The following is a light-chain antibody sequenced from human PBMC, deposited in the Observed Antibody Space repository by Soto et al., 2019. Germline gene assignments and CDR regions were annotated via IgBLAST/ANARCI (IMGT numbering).Light chain of an antibody. V-gene: IGKV3-20*01. CDR2: DTS. CDR1: QSVSSPY. Sequence: VVTQSPGTLSLSPGARATLSCRASQSVSSPYFAWYQQKPGQAPRLLIFDTSVRATGISDRFSGSGSGTDFTLTITRLEPEDFAVYYCLEYGSSSRTFGQGTRVEI. J-gene: IGKJ1*01. CDR3: LEYGSSSRT.